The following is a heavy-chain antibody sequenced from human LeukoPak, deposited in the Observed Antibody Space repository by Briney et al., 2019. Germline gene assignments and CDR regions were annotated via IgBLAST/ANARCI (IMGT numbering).Heavy chain of an antibody. CDR1: GYNFANYW. D-gene: IGHD3-22*01. J-gene: IGHJ4*02. CDR2: IYPGDSDT. CDR3: ARRDYYDSSNYYYFDY. Sequence: GESLKISCKGSGYNFANYWIGWVRQMPGKGLEWMGIIYPGDSDTKYSPSFQGQVTISADKAISTAFLQWSSLKASDTAMYYCARRDYYDSSNYYYFDYWGQGTLVTVSS. V-gene: IGHV5-51*01.